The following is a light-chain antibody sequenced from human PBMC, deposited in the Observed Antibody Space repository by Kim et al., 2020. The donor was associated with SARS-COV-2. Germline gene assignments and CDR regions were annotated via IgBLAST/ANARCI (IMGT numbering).Light chain of an antibody. CDR1: NIGAKS. J-gene: IGLJ2*01. CDR3: QAWDSGRDLL. V-gene: IGLV3-21*04. CDR2: YDT. Sequence: VAPGQTARITGGGNNIGAKSVPWYQPKPGQAPLLVIYYDTDRPSGIPERFSGSNSGDTATLTITRVEAGDEADYYCQAWDSGRDLLFGGGTQLTVL.